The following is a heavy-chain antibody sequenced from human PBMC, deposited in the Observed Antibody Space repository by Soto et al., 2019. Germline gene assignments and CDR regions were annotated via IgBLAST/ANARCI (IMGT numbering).Heavy chain of an antibody. CDR1: GGTFSSYP. J-gene: IGHJ4*02. D-gene: IGHD3-10*01. V-gene: IGHV1-69*06. CDR2: TNGNLGTG. CDR3: ARRDSHGFFRYFDN. Sequence: QVQLVQSGAEVKRPGSSVKVSCKASGGTFSSYPISWVRQAPGQGLGWMGGTNGNLGTGNYAQKFRGRLTITTDISTTAAYMELSSLTSEDTGVYYCARRDSHGFFRYFDNWGQGTLVTVSS.